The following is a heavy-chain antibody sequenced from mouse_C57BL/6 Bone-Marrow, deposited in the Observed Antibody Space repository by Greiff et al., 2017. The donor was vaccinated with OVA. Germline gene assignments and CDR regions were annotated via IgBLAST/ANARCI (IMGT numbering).Heavy chain of an antibody. J-gene: IGHJ3*01. V-gene: IGHV1-50*01. CDR3: ARWGFAY. CDR1: GYTFTSYW. CDR2: IDPSDSYT. Sequence: VQLVESGAELVKPGASVKLSCKASGYTFTSYWMQWVKQRPGQGLEWIGEIDPSDSYTNYNQKFKGKATLTVDTSSSTAYMQLSSLTSEDSAVYYCARWGFAYWGQGTLVTVSA.